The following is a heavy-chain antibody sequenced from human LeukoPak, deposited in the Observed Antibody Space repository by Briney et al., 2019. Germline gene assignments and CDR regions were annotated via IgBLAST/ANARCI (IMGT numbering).Heavy chain of an antibody. V-gene: IGHV3-23*01. D-gene: IGHD3-10*01. CDR3: AKGISVWYGDYVDY. J-gene: IGHJ4*02. CDR1: GFTFSSYA. CDR2: MSGSGGST. Sequence: GGSLRLSCAASGFTFSSYAMSWVRQAPGKGLEWVSAMSGSGGSTYYADSVKGRFTISRDNSKNTLYLQMNSLRAEDTAVYYCAKGISVWYGDYVDYWGQGTLVTVSS.